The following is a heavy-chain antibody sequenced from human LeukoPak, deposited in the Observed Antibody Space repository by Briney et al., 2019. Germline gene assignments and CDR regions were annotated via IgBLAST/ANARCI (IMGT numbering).Heavy chain of an antibody. Sequence: SETLSLTCTVSGGSISIYYWSWIRQPPGKGLEWIGYINYSGSTNYNPSLKSRVTISVDTSKNQFSLKLTSVTAADRAVYYCAGDLELGHWGQGTLVTVSS. CDR1: GGSISIYY. CDR3: AGDLELGH. CDR2: INYSGST. J-gene: IGHJ1*01. V-gene: IGHV4-59*01. D-gene: IGHD1-26*01.